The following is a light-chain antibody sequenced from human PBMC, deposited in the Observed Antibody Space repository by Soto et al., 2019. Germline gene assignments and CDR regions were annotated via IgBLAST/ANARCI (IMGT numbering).Light chain of an antibody. V-gene: IGKV3D-15*01. CDR1: QSVSDN. J-gene: IGKJ4*01. CDR3: QQYNDWPLT. CDR2: GAS. Sequence: EIVLTQSPATLSVSPAERVTLSCRASQSVSDNLAWYQQKPGQAPRLLIYGASIRATDIPARFSGSGSGTEFSLTISSLQSEDFAVYYCQQYNDWPLTFGGGTKVEIK.